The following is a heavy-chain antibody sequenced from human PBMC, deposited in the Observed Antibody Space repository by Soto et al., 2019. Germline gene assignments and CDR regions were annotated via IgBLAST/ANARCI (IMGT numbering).Heavy chain of an antibody. D-gene: IGHD7-27*01. Sequence: SETLSLTCTVSGDSMSSYYWSWIRQSAEKGLEWIGRISATGTTTYIPSLKSRITLSVDTSKNQFSLNLKFVTAADTAVYFCARDQSGAADIWGQGTAVNFS. J-gene: IGHJ3*02. CDR1: GDSMSSYY. CDR3: ARDQSGAADI. V-gene: IGHV4-4*07. CDR2: ISATGTT.